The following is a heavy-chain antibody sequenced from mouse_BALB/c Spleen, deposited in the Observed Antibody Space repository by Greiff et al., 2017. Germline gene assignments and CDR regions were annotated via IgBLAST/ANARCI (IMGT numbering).Heavy chain of an antibody. CDR3: ARQGTTAIDWFAY. Sequence: EVKLMESGGDLVKPGGSLKLSCAASGFTFSSYGMSWVRQTPDKRLEWVATISSGGSYTYYPDSVKGRFTISRDNAKNTLYLQMSSLKSEDTAMYYCARQGTTAIDWFAYWGQGTLVTVSA. CDR2: ISSGGSYT. D-gene: IGHD1-2*01. CDR1: GFTFSSYG. J-gene: IGHJ3*01. V-gene: IGHV5-6*01.